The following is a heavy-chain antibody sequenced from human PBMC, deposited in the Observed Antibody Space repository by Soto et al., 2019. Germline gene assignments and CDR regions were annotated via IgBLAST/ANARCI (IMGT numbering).Heavy chain of an antibody. D-gene: IGHD1-26*01. CDR3: ARGRIVGTSDS. J-gene: IGHJ4*02. CDR2: IYYSGST. CDR1: GGSVSTYY. Sequence: QVQLQESGPGLVKPSETLSLTCTVSGGSVSTYYWSWIRQSPGKGLECIAYIYYSGSTNYNPSLNTRVTISVDTSKNQFSPKLTSVTAADTAVYDCARGRIVGTSDSWGQGTLVTVSS. V-gene: IGHV4-59*02.